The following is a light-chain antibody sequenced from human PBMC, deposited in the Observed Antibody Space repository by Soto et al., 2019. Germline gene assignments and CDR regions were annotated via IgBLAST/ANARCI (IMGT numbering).Light chain of an antibody. CDR1: SSDVGGYNY. CDR3: SSYSGTNYHYV. Sequence: ASATGVVVRGGPITSNRTSSDVGGYNYVSWYQQHPGKAPKLMIYEVSERPSGVPDRFSGSKSGNTASLTVSGLQADDEADYYCSSYSGTNYHYVFGTGTKVTVL. J-gene: IGLJ1*01. CDR2: EVS. V-gene: IGLV2-8*01.